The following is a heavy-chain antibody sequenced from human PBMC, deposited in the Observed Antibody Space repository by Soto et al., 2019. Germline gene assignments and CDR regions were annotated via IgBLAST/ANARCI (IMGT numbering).Heavy chain of an antibody. CDR1: GFTFSSYG. V-gene: IGHV3-33*01. Sequence: QVQLVESGGGVVQPGRSLRLSCAASGFTFSSYGMHWVRQAPGKGLEWVAVIWYDGSNKYYADSVKGRFTISRDNSKNTLYLQMNSLRAEDTAVYYCARDLSSGLYLEGLDYWGQGTLVTVSS. J-gene: IGHJ4*02. D-gene: IGHD6-19*01. CDR3: ARDLSSGLYLEGLDY. CDR2: IWYDGSNK.